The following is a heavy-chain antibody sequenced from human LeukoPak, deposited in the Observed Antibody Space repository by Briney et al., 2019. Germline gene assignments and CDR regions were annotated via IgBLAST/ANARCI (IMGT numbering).Heavy chain of an antibody. CDR3: ARVPATMTPYWYFDL. D-gene: IGHD3-22*01. CDR1: GGSISSGGYS. J-gene: IGHJ2*01. V-gene: IGHV4-30-2*01. CDR2: IYHSGST. Sequence: PSETLSLTCAVSGGSISSGGYSWSWLRQPPGKGLEWIVYIYHSGSTYYNPSLKSRVTISVDRSKNQFSLKLSSVTAADTAVYYCARVPATMTPYWYFDLWGRGTLVTVSS.